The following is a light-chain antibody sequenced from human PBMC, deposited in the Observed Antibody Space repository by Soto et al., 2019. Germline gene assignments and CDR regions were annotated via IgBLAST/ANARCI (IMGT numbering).Light chain of an antibody. CDR1: QSVSSY. Sequence: EIVLTQSPATLSLSPGERATLSCRASQSVSSYLAWYQQKPGQAPRLLIYDASNRATGIPARFSGSGSGTDLTLTNSSLEPEDFAVYYCQQRSNWPPSITFGQGTRLEIK. V-gene: IGKV3-11*01. J-gene: IGKJ5*01. CDR3: QQRSNWPPSIT. CDR2: DAS.